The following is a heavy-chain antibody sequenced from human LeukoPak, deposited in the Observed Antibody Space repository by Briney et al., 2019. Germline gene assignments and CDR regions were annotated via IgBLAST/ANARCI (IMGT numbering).Heavy chain of an antibody. J-gene: IGHJ3*02. V-gene: IGHV7-4-1*02. CDR2: INTNTGNP. CDR3: ARDLEVGAEGAFDI. D-gene: IGHD1-26*01. CDR1: GYTFSNYA. Sequence: ASVKVSCKASGYTFSNYAINWVRQAPGQGLEWMGWINTNTGNPTYAQGFTGRFVFSLDTSVNTAYLQIRSLKAEDTAVYYCARDLEVGAEGAFDIWGQGTMVTVSS.